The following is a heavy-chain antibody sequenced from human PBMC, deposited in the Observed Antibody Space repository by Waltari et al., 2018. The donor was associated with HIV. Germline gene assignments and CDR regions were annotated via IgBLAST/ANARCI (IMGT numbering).Heavy chain of an antibody. CDR2: INPSGGST. Sequence: QVQLVQSGAEVKKPGASVKFSCKASGYTFTSFYMHWVRQAPGQGLEWMGMINPSGGSTTYAEKGQDRVTMTRDTSTRTVYRELSSLTSEDTAVYYCARVRRAVGASIDYFDYWGQGSLVTVSS. CDR3: ARVRRAVGASIDYFDY. J-gene: IGHJ4*02. D-gene: IGHD1-26*01. CDR1: GYTFTSFY. V-gene: IGHV1-46*01.